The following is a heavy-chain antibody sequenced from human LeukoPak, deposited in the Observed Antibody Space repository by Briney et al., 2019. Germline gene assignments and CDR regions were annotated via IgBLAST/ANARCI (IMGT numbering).Heavy chain of an antibody. CDR3: ARKVGNSSWFPDAFDI. Sequence: SVKVSCKASGGTFSSYAISWVRQAPGQGLEWMGRIIPILGIANYAQKFQGRVTITADKSTSTAYMGLSSLRSEDTAVYYCARKVGNSSWFPDAFDIWGQGTMVTVSS. V-gene: IGHV1-69*04. J-gene: IGHJ3*02. D-gene: IGHD6-13*01. CDR2: IIPILGIA. CDR1: GGTFSSYA.